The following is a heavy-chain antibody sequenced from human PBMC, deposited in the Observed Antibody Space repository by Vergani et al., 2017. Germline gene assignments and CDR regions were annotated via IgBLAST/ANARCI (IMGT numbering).Heavy chain of an antibody. D-gene: IGHD6-13*01. CDR2: ILGSGTA. J-gene: IGHJ5*02. CDR1: GASMSSVAYY. V-gene: IGHV4-61*02. Sequence: QVQLQESGPGLVKPSQTLSLTCTVSGASMSSVAYYWTWIRPSAGKRLDWIGDILGSGTANYHPSFQGRVSMSVATSKNQFSLTLSFVNASDTAGYYCARGSGAAGYSESDPWGQGTRVTVSA. CDR3: ARGSGAAGYSESDP.